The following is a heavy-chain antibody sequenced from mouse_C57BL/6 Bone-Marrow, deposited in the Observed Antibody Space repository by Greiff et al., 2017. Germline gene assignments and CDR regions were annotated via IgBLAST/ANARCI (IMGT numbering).Heavy chain of an antibody. CDR2: IYPRRGNT. CDR1: GYTFTSYG. J-gene: IGHJ4*01. Sequence: QVQLQQSGAELARPGASVKLSCKASGYTFTSYGISWVKQRTGQGLEWIGEIYPRRGNTYYNEKFKGKATLTADKSSSTAYMELRSLTSEDASVYFWARNDDYDRGYAMDYWGQGTSVTVSS. D-gene: IGHD2-4*01. V-gene: IGHV1-81*01. CDR3: ARNDDYDRGYAMDY.